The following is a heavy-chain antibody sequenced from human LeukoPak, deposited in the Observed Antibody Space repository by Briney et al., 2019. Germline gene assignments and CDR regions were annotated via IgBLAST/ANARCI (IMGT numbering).Heavy chain of an antibody. V-gene: IGHV4-34*01. CDR2: INHSGST. Sequence: SETLSLTCAVYGGSFSGYYWSWVRQPPEKGLEWIGEINHSGSTNYNPSLKSRVTISVDTSKKQFSLKLSSVTAADTAFYYCARYIVSYPHDAFDIWGQGTMVTVSS. CDR1: GGSFSGYY. J-gene: IGHJ3*02. CDR3: ARYIVSYPHDAFDI. D-gene: IGHD1-26*01.